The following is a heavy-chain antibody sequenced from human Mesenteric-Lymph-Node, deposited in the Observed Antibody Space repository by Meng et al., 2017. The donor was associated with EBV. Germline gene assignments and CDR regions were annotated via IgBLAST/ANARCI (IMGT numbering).Heavy chain of an antibody. Sequence: HLVQFGAELKKPGSSVKVSCKASGYSFTSYSLHWVRQAPGQRLEWMGWINPNSGGTNYAQKFQGWVTMTRDTSINTAYMELSRLRSDDTAVYYCARDDYGDLPLDYWGQGTLVTVSS. J-gene: IGHJ4*02. CDR1: GYSFTSYS. D-gene: IGHD4-17*01. CDR2: INPNSGGT. V-gene: IGHV1-2*04. CDR3: ARDDYGDLPLDY.